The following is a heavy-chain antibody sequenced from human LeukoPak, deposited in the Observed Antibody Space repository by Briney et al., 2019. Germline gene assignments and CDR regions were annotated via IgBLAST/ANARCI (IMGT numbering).Heavy chain of an antibody. CDR2: IYSSENT. V-gene: IGHV4-30-4*01. CDR3: ARSPPGDYDSRGHYYKENYYYFDY. D-gene: IGHD3-22*01. Sequence: PSETLSLTCTVSGGSISSGDYYWTWIRQPPGRGLEGIGSIYSSENTYYSPSLKSRLTISIDTSKNQFSLKLSSVTAADTAVYYCARSPPGDYDSRGHYYKENYYYFDYWGQGTLVTVSS. CDR1: GGSISSGDYY. J-gene: IGHJ4*02.